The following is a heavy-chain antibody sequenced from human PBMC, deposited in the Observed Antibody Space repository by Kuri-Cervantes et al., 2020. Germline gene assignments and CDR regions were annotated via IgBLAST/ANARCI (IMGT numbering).Heavy chain of an antibody. V-gene: IGHV7-4-1*02. CDR3: ARGVMWRRYYYYGMDV. J-gene: IGHJ6*02. CDR1: GYTFTSYA. Sequence: ASVKVSCKASGYTFTSYAMNWVRQAPGQELEWMGWINTNTGNPTYAQGFTARFVFSLDTSVSTAYLQISSLKAEDTAVYYCARGVMWRRYYYYGMDVWGQGTTVTVSS. D-gene: IGHD2-21*01. CDR2: INTNTGNP.